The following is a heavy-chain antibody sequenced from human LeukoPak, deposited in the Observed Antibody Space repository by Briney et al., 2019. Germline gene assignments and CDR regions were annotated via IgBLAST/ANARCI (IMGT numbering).Heavy chain of an antibody. CDR3: ARASSGYNPRGWFDP. J-gene: IGHJ5*02. V-gene: IGHV1-18*01. CDR2: ISAYNGNT. CDR1: GYSFGSYG. Sequence: ASVKVSCKASGYSFGSYGIGWVRQAPGQGLEWMGWISAYNGNTDYAQNLQGRLTMTTDTSTSTAYMDLKSLRSDDTAVYYCARASSGYNPRGWFDPWGQGPLVTVSS. D-gene: IGHD3-22*01.